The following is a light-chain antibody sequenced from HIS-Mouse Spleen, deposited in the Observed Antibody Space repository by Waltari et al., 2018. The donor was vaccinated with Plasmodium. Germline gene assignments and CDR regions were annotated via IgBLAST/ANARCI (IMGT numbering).Light chain of an antibody. CDR3: QQYNNWPPYT. CDR2: GAS. CDR1: QRVSSN. Sequence: EIVMTQYPATLSVSPGERATLSCMASQRVSSNLAWYQQKPGQAPRLLIYGASTRATGIPARFSGSGSGTEFTLTISSMQSEDFAVYYCQQYNNWPPYTFGQGTKLEIK. V-gene: IGKV3-15*01. J-gene: IGKJ2*01.